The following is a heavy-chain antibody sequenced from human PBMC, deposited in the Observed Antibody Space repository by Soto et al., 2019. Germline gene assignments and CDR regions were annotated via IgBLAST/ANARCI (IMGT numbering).Heavy chain of an antibody. J-gene: IGHJ4*02. CDR3: ARGGGYDSFDF. Sequence: SETLSLTCSASGFTMSCGGFSWGWIRQYPGKGLDCLGYISHYETTVYNPFFNSRHYLSIDRTRNQFSLSLSSMTVEDKAVYYCARGGGYDSFDFWGQGIQVTVSS. V-gene: IGHV4-30-2*06. CDR1: GFTMSCGGFS. CDR2: ISHYETT. D-gene: IGHD2-15*01.